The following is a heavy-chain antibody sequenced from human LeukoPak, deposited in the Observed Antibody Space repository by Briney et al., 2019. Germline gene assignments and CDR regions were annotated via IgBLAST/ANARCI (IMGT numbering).Heavy chain of an antibody. J-gene: IGHJ3*02. D-gene: IGHD2-15*01. CDR1: GGSISSGGYY. Sequence: SQTLSLTCTVSGGSISSGGYYWNWIRQHPGKGLEWIGYMYYSGSTNYNPSLKSRVTISVDTSKNQFSLKLSSVTAADTAVYYCARLYCSGGSCYPASFDIWGQGTMVTVSS. V-gene: IGHV4-31*03. CDR3: ARLYCSGGSCYPASFDI. CDR2: MYYSGST.